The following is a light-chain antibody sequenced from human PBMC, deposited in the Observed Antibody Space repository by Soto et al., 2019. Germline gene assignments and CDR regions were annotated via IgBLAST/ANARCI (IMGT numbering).Light chain of an antibody. CDR3: QQYNNWPRAT. Sequence: EIVMTQSPATLSVSPGERATLSCRASQSVSGNLAWYQQKPGQAPRLLIYGASTRATGIPARFSGSGSGTEFTLTISSLQSEDFAIYHCQQYNNWPRATFGGGTKVDI. CDR1: QSVSGN. V-gene: IGKV3-15*01. CDR2: GAS. J-gene: IGKJ4*01.